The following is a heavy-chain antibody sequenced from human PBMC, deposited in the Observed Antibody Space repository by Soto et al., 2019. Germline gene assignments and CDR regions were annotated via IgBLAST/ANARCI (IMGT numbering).Heavy chain of an antibody. CDR2: ISSAGDLI. V-gene: IGHV3-48*02. D-gene: IGHD2-21*01. CDR1: GFTVSDYS. J-gene: IGHJ4*02. CDR3: ATWAIAVGGEGF. Sequence: GVLRLSCPASGFTVSDYSVNWVRQAPGKGLEWISYISSAGDLILYADSVKGRFTIARDIAKNSLYLQMDSLRDEDSAVYYCATWAIAVGGEGFWGQGTLVTVSS.